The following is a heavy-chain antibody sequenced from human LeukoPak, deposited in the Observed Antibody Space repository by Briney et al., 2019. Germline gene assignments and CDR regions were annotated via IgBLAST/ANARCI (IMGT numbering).Heavy chain of an antibody. CDR1: GGSISSYY. CDR2: IYYSGST. V-gene: IGHV4-59*01. J-gene: IGHJ6*03. CDR3: ARSGTYGDYYYYMDV. Sequence: SETLSLTCTVSGGSISSYYWSWIRQPPGKGLEWIGYIYYSGSTNYNPSLKSRVTISVDTSKNQFSLKLSSVTAADTAVYYCARSGTYGDYYYYMDVWGKGTTVTVSS. D-gene: IGHD3-10*01.